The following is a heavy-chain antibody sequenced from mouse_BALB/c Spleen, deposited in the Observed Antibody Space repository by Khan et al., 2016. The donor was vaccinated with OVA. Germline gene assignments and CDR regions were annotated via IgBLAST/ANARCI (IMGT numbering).Heavy chain of an antibody. V-gene: IGHV2-6-7*01. D-gene: IGHD3-3*01. CDR2: IWADGST. CDR1: GFSLTDYG. J-gene: IGHJ3*01. CDR3: ARERRLGGFAY. Sequence: QVQLKESGPGLVAPSQSLSITCTVSGFSLTDYGVNWVRQPPGKGLEWLGMIWADGSTNYNSALNSRLTISTDNSTSQAFFKMNSLQTDDTARDYCARERRLGGFAYWGQGTLVTVSA.